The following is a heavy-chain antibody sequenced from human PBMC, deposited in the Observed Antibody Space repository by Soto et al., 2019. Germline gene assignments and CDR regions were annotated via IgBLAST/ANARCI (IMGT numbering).Heavy chain of an antibody. V-gene: IGHV4-4*02. D-gene: IGHD3-10*01. CDR2: IYHSGST. CDR1: GGSISSSNW. J-gene: IGHJ5*02. CDR3: ARDGTPSYPVYYYGSGTNWFDP. Sequence: SETLSLTCAVSGGSISSSNWWSWVRQPPGKGLEWIGEIYHSGSTNYNPSLKSRFTISRDNSKNTLYLQMNSLRDEDTAVYYCARDGTPSYPVYYYGSGTNWFDPWGQGTLVTVSS.